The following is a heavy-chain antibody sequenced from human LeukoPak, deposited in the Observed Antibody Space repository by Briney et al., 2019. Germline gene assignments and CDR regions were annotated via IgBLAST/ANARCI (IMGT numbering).Heavy chain of an antibody. CDR3: AREEGPYFDC. CDR2: LNWNGDNT. V-gene: IGHV3-20*04. CDR1: GFTFHDHG. Sequence: GGSLRLSCAASGFTFHDHGMSWVRQVPGKGLEWVSALNWNGDNTGYADSVKGRFTISRDNAKRSLYLQMNSLTAKDTAYYYCAREEGPYFDCWGQGTLVTVSS. J-gene: IGHJ4*02.